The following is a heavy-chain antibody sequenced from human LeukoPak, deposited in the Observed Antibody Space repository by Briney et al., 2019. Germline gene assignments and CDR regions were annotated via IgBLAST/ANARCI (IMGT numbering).Heavy chain of an antibody. V-gene: IGHV3-30-3*01. Sequence: GRSLRLSCAASGFTFSSYAMHWVRQAPGKGLEWVAVISYNGSNKYYADSVKGRFTISRDNSKNTLYLQMNSLRAEDTAVYYCARDGGYSGLLRTGRIQLGFDYWGQGTLVTVSS. CDR2: ISYNGSNK. D-gene: IGHD5-12*01. CDR1: GFTFSSYA. CDR3: ARDGGYSGLLRTGRIQLGFDY. J-gene: IGHJ4*02.